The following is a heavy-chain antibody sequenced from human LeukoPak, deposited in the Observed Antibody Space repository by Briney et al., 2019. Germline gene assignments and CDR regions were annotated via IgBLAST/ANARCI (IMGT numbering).Heavy chain of an antibody. J-gene: IGHJ3*02. CDR1: GGSIATYY. CDR2: IYYTGST. V-gene: IGHV4-59*01. Sequence: SETLSLTCTVSGGSIATYYWSWIRQPPGKGLEWIGYIYYTGSTNYNPSLKSRVTISVDTSKSQFSLKLSSVTAADTAVYYCARVGGQWLVKAFDIWGQGTMVTVSS. CDR3: ARVGGQWLVKAFDI. D-gene: IGHD6-19*01.